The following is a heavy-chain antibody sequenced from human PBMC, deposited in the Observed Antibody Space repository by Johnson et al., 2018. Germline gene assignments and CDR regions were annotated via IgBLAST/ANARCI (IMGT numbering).Heavy chain of an antibody. J-gene: IGHJ1*01. CDR1: GGTFSSYT. CDR3: ARDWVAAAGHEYFQH. Sequence: QVQLVQSGAEVKKPGSSVKVSCKASGGTFSSYTISWVRQAPGQGLEWMGRIIPILGIANYAQKFQGRVTITADESTSTADMELSSLRSEDTAVYYCARDWVAAAGHEYFQHWGQGTLVTVSS. D-gene: IGHD6-13*01. V-gene: IGHV1-69*04. CDR2: IIPILGIA.